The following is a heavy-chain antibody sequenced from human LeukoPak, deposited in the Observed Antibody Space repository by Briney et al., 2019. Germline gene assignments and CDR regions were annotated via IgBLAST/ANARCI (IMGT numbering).Heavy chain of an antibody. V-gene: IGHV3-9*01. D-gene: IGHD6-19*01. CDR2: ISWNSGSI. Sequence: PGGSLRLSCAASGFTFDDYAMHWVRQAPGKGLEWVSGISWNSGSIGYADSVKGRFTISRDNAKNSLYLQMNSLRAEDTALYYCAKPRIAVAGTFDYWGQGTLVTVSS. CDR1: GFTFDDYA. J-gene: IGHJ4*02. CDR3: AKPRIAVAGTFDY.